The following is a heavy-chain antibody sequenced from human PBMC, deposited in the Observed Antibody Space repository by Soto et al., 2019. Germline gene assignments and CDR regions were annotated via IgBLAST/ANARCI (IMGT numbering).Heavy chain of an antibody. CDR1: GYTFTSYD. V-gene: IGHV1-8*01. D-gene: IGHD3-9*01. CDR3: ARLSSVLRYFDWLSSPRDAFDI. CDR2: MNPNSGNT. Sequence: GASVKVSCKASGYTFTSYDIYCVRQATGQGLEWMGWMNPNSGNTGYAQKFQGRVTMTRNTSISTAYMELSSLRSEDTAVYYCARLSSVLRYFDWLSSPRDAFDIWGQGTMVTVSS. J-gene: IGHJ3*02.